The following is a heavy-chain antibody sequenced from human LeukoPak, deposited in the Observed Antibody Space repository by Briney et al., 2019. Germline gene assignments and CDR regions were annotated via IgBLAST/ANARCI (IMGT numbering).Heavy chain of an antibody. J-gene: IGHJ4*02. V-gene: IGHV3-23*01. CDR2: ISGSGGST. CDR1: GFTFSSYA. Sequence: QSGGSLRLSCAASGFTFSSYAMSWVRQAPGGGLEWVSAISGSGGSTYYADSVKCRFTISRDNSKNTLYLQMNSLRAEDTAVYYCAKSAGYSSSRGTDYWGQGTLVTVSS. CDR3: AKSAGYSSSRGTDY. D-gene: IGHD6-13*01.